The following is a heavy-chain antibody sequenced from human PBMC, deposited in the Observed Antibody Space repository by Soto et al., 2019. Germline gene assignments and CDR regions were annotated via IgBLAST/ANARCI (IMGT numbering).Heavy chain of an antibody. D-gene: IGHD6-6*01. CDR2: TYYRSKWYN. CDR1: GDSVSSNSAA. V-gene: IGHV6-1*01. Sequence: SQTLSLTCAISGDSVSSNSAAWNWIRQSPSRGLEWLGRTYYRSKWYNDYEAFMKSRITINPDTSKNQFSLQLTSLTPEDTAVYYCARAKEYTSSSGMDVWGQGTTVTVSS. J-gene: IGHJ6*02. CDR3: ARAKEYTSSSGMDV.